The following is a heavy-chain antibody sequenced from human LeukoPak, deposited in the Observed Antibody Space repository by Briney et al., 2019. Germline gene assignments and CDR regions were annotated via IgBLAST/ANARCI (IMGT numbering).Heavy chain of an antibody. CDR2: ISAYNGNT. CDR1: GYTFTSYG. V-gene: IGHV1-18*01. D-gene: IGHD2-2*02. Sequence: ASVKVSCKASGYTFTSYGISWVRQAPGQGLEWMGWISAYNGNTNYAQKLQGRVTMTTDTSTSTAYMELRSLRSDDTAVYYCAREYCSSTRCYNPDYWGQGTLVTVSS. CDR3: AREYCSSTRCYNPDY. J-gene: IGHJ4*02.